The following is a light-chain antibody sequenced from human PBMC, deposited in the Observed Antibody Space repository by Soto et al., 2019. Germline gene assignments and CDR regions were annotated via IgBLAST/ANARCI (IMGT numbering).Light chain of an antibody. Sequence: QPVLTQSPSASASLGASVKLTCTLSSEHSSYAIAWHQQQPEKGPRYLMKVNSDGSHTKGDGIPDRFSGSSSGAERYLIISSLQSEDEADYYCQTWGTGIRVFGGGTKLTVL. V-gene: IGLV4-69*01. CDR3: QTWGTGIRV. CDR2: VNSDGSH. J-gene: IGLJ2*01. CDR1: SEHSSYA.